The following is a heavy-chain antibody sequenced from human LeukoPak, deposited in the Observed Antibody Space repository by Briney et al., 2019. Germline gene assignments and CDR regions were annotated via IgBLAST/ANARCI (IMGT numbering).Heavy chain of an antibody. D-gene: IGHD1-20*01. J-gene: IGHJ4*02. CDR2: IYHSGST. CDR3: ARADRYNWNPGDYFDY. V-gene: IGHV4-38-2*01. CDR1: GGSFSGYY. Sequence: PSETLSLTCAVYGGSFSGYYWGWIRQPPGKGLEWIGRIYHSGSTYYNPSLKSRVTISVDTSKNQFSLKLSSVTAADTAVYYCARADRYNWNPGDYFDYWGQGTLVTVSS.